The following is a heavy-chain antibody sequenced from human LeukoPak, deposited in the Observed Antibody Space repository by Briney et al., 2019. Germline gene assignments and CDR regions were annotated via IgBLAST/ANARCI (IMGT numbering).Heavy chain of an antibody. J-gene: IGHJ3*02. CDR3: ARDKIYDSSGQRAFDI. CDR2: IKQDGSEK. D-gene: IGHD3-22*01. V-gene: IGHV3-7*01. CDR1: GFTFSSYW. Sequence: GGSLRLSCAASGFTFSSYWMSWVRQAPGKGLEWVANIKQDGSEKYYVDSVKGRFTISRDNAKNSLYLQMNSLRAEDTAVYYCARDKIYDSSGQRAFDIWGQGTMVTVSS.